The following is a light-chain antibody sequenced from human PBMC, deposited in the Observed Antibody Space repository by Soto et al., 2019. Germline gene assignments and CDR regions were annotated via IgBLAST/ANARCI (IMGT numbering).Light chain of an antibody. CDR1: QDISNY. Sequence: DIQMTQSPSSLSASVGDRVTITCQASQDISNYLNWYQQKPGKAPKLLIFDASNVETGVPSRFSGSGSGTHITCTIHSLQAEDIATYYCQQYEDLPLTFGGGTKVEI. CDR2: DAS. CDR3: QQYEDLPLT. V-gene: IGKV1-33*01. J-gene: IGKJ4*01.